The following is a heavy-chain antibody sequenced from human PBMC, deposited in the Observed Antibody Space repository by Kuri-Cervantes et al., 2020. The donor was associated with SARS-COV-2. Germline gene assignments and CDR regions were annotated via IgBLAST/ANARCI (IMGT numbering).Heavy chain of an antibody. CDR1: GYTFTGYY. V-gene: IGHV1-2*04. CDR3: ARGGMTTVTTGDYYYYGMDV. Sequence: ASVKVSCKASGYTFTGYYTHWVRQAPGQGLEWMGWINPNSGGTNYAQKFQGWVTMTRDTSISTAYMELSRLRSDDTAVYYCARGGMTTVTTGDYYYYGMDVWGQGTTVTVSS. J-gene: IGHJ6*02. CDR2: INPNSGGT. D-gene: IGHD4-11*01.